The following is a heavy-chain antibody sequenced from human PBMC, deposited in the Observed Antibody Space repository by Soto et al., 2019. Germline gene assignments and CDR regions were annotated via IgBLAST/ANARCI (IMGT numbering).Heavy chain of an antibody. CDR3: PRGGCSLNY. CDR2: INSGSTSV. Sequence: DVQLVESGGGLVKPGGSLRLSCEVSGFSFSISAMNWVRQAPGKGLEWVSSINSGSTSVRYADSVKARFTISRDNANNALSLHMISLRVEDTGVYYCPRGGCSLNYWGQGTLVSVSS. V-gene: IGHV3-21*02. D-gene: IGHD2-15*01. J-gene: IGHJ4*02. CDR1: GFSFSISA.